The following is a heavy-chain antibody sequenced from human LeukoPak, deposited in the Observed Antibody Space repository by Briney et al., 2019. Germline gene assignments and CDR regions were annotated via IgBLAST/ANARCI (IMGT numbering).Heavy chain of an antibody. CDR3: ARNAAAGAKFGSVHYYYYYMDV. Sequence: GASVKVSCKASGYTFTGYYMHWVRQAPGQGLEWMGWINPNSGGTNYAQKFQGRVTMTRDTSISTAYMELSRLRSDDTAVYYCARNAAAGAKFGSVHYYYYYMDVWGKGTTVTVSS. J-gene: IGHJ6*03. CDR2: INPNSGGT. V-gene: IGHV1-2*02. D-gene: IGHD6-13*01. CDR1: GYTFTGYY.